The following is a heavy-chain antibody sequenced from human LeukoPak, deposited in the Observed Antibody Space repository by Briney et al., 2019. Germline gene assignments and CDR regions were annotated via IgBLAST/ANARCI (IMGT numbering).Heavy chain of an antibody. Sequence: GGSPRLSCAASGFTFSSYAMSWVRQAPGKGLEWVSGISGTGANTYYGDSVKGRFTISRDNSKNTLYLQMNSLRAEDTAVYYCAKAASTKYTGYAFDIWGQGTMVTVSS. V-gene: IGHV3-23*01. J-gene: IGHJ3*02. CDR1: GFTFSSYA. CDR3: AKAASTKYTGYAFDI. CDR2: ISGTGANT. D-gene: IGHD5/OR15-5a*01.